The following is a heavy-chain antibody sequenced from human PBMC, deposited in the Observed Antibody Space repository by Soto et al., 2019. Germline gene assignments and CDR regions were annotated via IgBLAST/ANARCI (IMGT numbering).Heavy chain of an antibody. J-gene: IGHJ4*02. CDR2: IDPSDSYT. CDR3: ARHPPNIVVVVAATEYYFDY. D-gene: IGHD2-15*01. Sequence: PGESLKISCKGSGYSFTSYWISRVRQMPGKGLEWMGRIDPSDSYTNYSPSFQGHVTISADKSISTAYLQWSSLKASDTAMYYCARHPPNIVVVVAATEYYFDYWGQGTLVTVSS. V-gene: IGHV5-10-1*01. CDR1: GYSFTSYW.